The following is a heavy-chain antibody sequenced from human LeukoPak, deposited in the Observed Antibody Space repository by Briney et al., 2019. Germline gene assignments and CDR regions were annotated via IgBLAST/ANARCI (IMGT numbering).Heavy chain of an antibody. CDR2: IYYSGST. J-gene: IGHJ4*02. D-gene: IGHD3-10*01. CDR3: ARALWFGESQGLDY. V-gene: IGHV4-30-4*01. Sequence: SETLSLTCTVSGGSISSGDYYWSWIRQPPGKGLEWIGYIYYSGSTYYNPSLKSRVTISVDTSKNQFSLKLSSVTAADTAVYYCARALWFGESQGLDYWGQGTLVTVSS. CDR1: GGSISSGDYY.